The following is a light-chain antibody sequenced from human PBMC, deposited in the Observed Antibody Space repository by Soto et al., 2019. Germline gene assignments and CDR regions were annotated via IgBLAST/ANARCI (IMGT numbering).Light chain of an antibody. Sequence: EIVLTQSPGTVSLSPGERATLSCRASQYVDYNYLAWYQQKPGQAPRLLIYGVSTRAAGISDRFSGSGSGTDFTLTISRLEPEDFAVYHCQQYGSSPLTFGGGTKVEIK. V-gene: IGKV3-20*01. CDR3: QQYGSSPLT. J-gene: IGKJ4*01. CDR2: GVS. CDR1: QYVDYNY.